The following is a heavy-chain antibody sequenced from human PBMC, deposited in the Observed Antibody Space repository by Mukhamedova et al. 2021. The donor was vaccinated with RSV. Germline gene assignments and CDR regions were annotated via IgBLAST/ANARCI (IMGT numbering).Heavy chain of an antibody. V-gene: IGHV3-74*01. CDR3: IRPLADDAFDI. J-gene: IGHJ3*02. Sequence: VRQTPGKGLVWVSRINSDGRSTNYAGSVKGRFTISRDNAKNTLYLQMNSLRAEDTAVYYCIRPLADDAFDIWGQGTMVTVSS. CDR2: INSDGRST. D-gene: IGHD1-1*01.